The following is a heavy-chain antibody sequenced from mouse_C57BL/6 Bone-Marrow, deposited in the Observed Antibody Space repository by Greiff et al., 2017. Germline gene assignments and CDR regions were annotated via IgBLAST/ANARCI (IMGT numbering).Heavy chain of an antibody. CDR2: IYIGNGYT. V-gene: IGHV1-58*01. J-gene: IGHJ1*03. CDR3: AGGGGYYSYWYFDV. D-gene: IGHD2-3*01. Sequence: VQLKESGAELVRPGSSVKMSCKTSGYTFTSYGINWVKQRPGQGLEWIGYIYIGNGYTEYNEKFKGKATLTSDTSSSTAYMQLSSLTSEDSAIYVCAGGGGYYSYWYFDVWGTGTTVTVSS. CDR1: GYTFTSYG.